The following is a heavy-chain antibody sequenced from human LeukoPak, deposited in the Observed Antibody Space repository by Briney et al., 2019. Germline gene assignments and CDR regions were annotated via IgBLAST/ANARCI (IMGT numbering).Heavy chain of an antibody. J-gene: IGHJ6*03. CDR3: ARHLDYYYYMDV. V-gene: IGHV3-11*01. CDR2: MSLRGSTI. Sequence: GGSLRLSCAASGFTFSDYYMSWIRQAPGKGLEWVSYMSLRGSTIYYADSVKGRFTISRDNAKNSLYLQMNSLRAEDTAVYYCARHLDYYYYMDVWGKGTTVTISS. CDR1: GFTFSDYY.